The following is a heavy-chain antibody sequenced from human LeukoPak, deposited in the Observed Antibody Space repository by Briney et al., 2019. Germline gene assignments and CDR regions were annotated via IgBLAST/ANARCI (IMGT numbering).Heavy chain of an antibody. CDR3: ARDAYDFWSGLNRFDP. J-gene: IGHJ5*02. D-gene: IGHD3-3*01. V-gene: IGHV1-2*02. CDR2: INPNSGGT. CDR1: GYTFTGYY. Sequence: ASVKVSCKASGYTFTGYYMHWVRQAPGQGLEWMGWINPNSGGTNYAQKFQGRVTMTRDTSISTAYMELSRLRSDDTAVYYCARDAYDFWSGLNRFDPWGQGTLVTVSS.